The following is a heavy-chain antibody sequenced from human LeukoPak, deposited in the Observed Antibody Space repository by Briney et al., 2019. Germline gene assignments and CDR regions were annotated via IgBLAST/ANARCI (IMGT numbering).Heavy chain of an antibody. Sequence: ASVKVSCKSSGYTFTSYYMHWVRQAPGQGLEWMGIINPSGGSTSYAQKFQGTVTMTRDMSTSTVYMELSSLRSEDTAVYYCARVSSSWYDYWGQGTLVTVSS. V-gene: IGHV1-46*01. D-gene: IGHD6-13*01. CDR2: INPSGGST. J-gene: IGHJ4*02. CDR3: ARVSSSWYDY. CDR1: GYTFTSYY.